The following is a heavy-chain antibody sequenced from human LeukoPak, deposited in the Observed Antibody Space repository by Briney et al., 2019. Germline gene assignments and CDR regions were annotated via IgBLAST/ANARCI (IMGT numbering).Heavy chain of an antibody. Sequence: PSQTLSLTCTVSGGSISSGDYYWSWIRQPPGMGLEYIGSIYYSGSTYYNPSLKSRVTISVDTSKNQFSLKLSSVTAADTAVYYCARWSGSVTARNYYYYMDVWGEGTTVTVSS. D-gene: IGHD6-6*01. V-gene: IGHV4-39*01. CDR2: IYYSGST. J-gene: IGHJ6*03. CDR1: GGSISSGDYY. CDR3: ARWSGSVTARNYYYYMDV.